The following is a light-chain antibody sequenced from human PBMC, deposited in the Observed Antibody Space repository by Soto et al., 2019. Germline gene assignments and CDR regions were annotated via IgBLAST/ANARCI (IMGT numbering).Light chain of an antibody. CDR3: QQYNSQRT. Sequence: DIQMTQSPSTLSASVGDRVTITCRASQYISSWLAWYQQKPGKAPKLLIYKASSLESGVPSRFSGSGSGIEFTLTISSLQPDDFATYYCQQYNSQRTFGQGTKVEIK. CDR2: KAS. CDR1: QYISSW. V-gene: IGKV1-5*03. J-gene: IGKJ1*01.